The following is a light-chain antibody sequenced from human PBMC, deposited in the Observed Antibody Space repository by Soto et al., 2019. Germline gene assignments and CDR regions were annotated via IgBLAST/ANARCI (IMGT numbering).Light chain of an antibody. J-gene: IGKJ1*01. V-gene: IGKV3-15*01. Sequence: EIVMTQSPATLSVSPGARATLSCRASQSVSSDLAWYHQKPGQAPRLLIYGASTRANGIPARFSGIGSGTEFTLSINSLKSEDFAVSYCKQYNNWPRTFGQGTKVEIK. CDR3: KQYNNWPRT. CDR1: QSVSSD. CDR2: GAS.